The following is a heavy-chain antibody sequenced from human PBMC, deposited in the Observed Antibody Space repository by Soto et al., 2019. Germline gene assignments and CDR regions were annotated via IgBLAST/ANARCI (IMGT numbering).Heavy chain of an antibody. CDR2: ISGSGGST. CDR3: AKDFRGLTYYDFWSGYDL. D-gene: IGHD3-3*01. V-gene: IGHV3-23*01. CDR1: GFTFSSYI. Sequence: GGSLRLSCAASGFTFSSYIMSGGGQAPGKGLEWVSAISGSGGSTYYADSVKGRFTISRDNSKNTLYLQMNSLRAEDTAVYYCAKDFRGLTYYDFWSGYDLWGQGTLVTVSS. J-gene: IGHJ4*02.